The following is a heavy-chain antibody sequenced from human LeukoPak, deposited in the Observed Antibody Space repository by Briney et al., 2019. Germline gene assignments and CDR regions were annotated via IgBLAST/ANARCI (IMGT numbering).Heavy chain of an antibody. CDR1: GFTLRSYE. J-gene: IGHJ5*02. Sequence: GGSLRPSCAASGFTLRSYEMNWVRQAPGKGLEWVSYISGGGETMYYADSVKGRFTTSRDNAKTSLYLQMNSLRAEDTAVYYCVRVRAGLGSCKEFHPWGQGTLVTVSS. CDR2: ISGGGETM. D-gene: IGHD3-10*01. CDR3: VRVRAGLGSCKEFHP. V-gene: IGHV3-48*03.